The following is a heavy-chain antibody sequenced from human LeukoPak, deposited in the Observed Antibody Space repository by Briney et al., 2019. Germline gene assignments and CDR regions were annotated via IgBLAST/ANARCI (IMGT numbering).Heavy chain of an antibody. CDR2: ISSSSSYI. Sequence: NPAQSLRLSSASSGFPFSSYSMNWVRLAFGNGLSMVSSISSSSSYIYYADSMKGRFTVYRDDGKNSLYLQMNSLRAEDTAVYYCATWILTGYPFDNWGQGTLVTVSS. V-gene: IGHV3-21*01. D-gene: IGHD3-9*01. CDR1: GFPFSSYS. J-gene: IGHJ4*02. CDR3: ATWILTGYPFDN.